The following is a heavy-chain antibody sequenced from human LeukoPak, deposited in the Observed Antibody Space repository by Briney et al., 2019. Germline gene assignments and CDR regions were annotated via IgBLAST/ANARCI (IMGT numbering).Heavy chain of an antibody. V-gene: IGHV3-30-3*01. J-gene: IGHJ5*02. CDR1: AFIFRNYA. D-gene: IGHD2-21*01. CDR2: ISDDGGIE. CDR3: ARDAYGFDP. Sequence: PGGSLRLSCAPSAFIFRNYASHWVRQASGKGPEWVAAISDDGGIEYYEDFVKGRFTISRDISKNTLYLQMNSLRAEDTAVYYCARDAYGFDPWGQGTLVTVSS.